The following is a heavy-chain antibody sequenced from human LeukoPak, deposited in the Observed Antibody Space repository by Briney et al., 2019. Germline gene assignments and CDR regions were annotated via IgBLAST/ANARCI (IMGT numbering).Heavy chain of an antibody. J-gene: IGHJ3*02. D-gene: IGHD2-15*01. CDR2: IVVGSGVT. CDR3: AAEKRLYCSGGACYPDAFDI. Sequence: GASVKVSCTASGVSFMSSAVQWVRQARGQRLEWIGWIVVGSGVTNYAQRFLERVTITRDMSTSTVFMELSSLRSEDTALYYCAAEKRLYCSGGACYPDAFDIWGQGTMVTVSS. V-gene: IGHV1-58*01. CDR1: GVSFMSSA.